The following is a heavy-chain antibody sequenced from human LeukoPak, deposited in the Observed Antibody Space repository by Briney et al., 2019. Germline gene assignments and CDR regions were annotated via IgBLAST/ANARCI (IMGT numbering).Heavy chain of an antibody. D-gene: IGHD3-9*01. J-gene: IGHJ4*02. CDR3: ARGPDYDILTGYYGFYFDY. V-gene: IGHV4-39*07. CDR2: ICYSGST. CDR1: GGSMSSSSYY. Sequence: SETLCLTCTVSGGSMSSSSYYWGWIRQPPGKGLEWIASICYSGSTYYNPSLKSRVTISVDTSKNQFSLKLSSVTAADTAVYYCARGPDYDILTGYYGFYFDYWGQGTLVTVSS.